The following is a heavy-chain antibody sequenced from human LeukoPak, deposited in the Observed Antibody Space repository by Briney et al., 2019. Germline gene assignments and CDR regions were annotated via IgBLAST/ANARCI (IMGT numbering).Heavy chain of an antibody. CDR1: GFTFSDYY. Sequence: PGGSLRLSCAASGFTFSDYYMSWIRQAPGKGLEWVSNISSSSSGYTKYADSVKGRFTISRDNAKNSLYLQMNSLRAEDMAVYYCVAGNGRDSWGQGTLVTVSS. CDR2: ISSSSSGYT. D-gene: IGHD1-14*01. CDR3: VAGNGRDS. V-gene: IGHV3-11*06. J-gene: IGHJ5*01.